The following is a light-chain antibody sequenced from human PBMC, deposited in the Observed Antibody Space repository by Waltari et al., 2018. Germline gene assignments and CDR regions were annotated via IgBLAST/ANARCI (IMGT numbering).Light chain of an antibody. V-gene: IGLV2-14*01. Sequence: QSALTQPASVSWSPGQSITISCTGSSTDVDAYNFFPWYQQHPGQFPNLILYDVGKRPSGISHRFSASKSGNTASLTISGLQEEDEGEYYCSSYTTSTTLLFGTGTRLTVL. CDR2: DVG. CDR3: SSYTTSTTLL. CDR1: STDVDAYNF. J-gene: IGLJ1*01.